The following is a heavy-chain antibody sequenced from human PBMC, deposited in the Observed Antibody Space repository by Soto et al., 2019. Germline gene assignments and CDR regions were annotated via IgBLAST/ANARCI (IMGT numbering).Heavy chain of an antibody. D-gene: IGHD5-18*01. CDR1: GGSISSGGYY. CDR3: ASELLPLWRYFDC. Sequence: QVQLQESGPGLVKPSQTLSLTCTVSGGSISSGGYYWSWIRQHPGKGLEWSGYLYYRGSPYYNPSLTSRVTLPVDTSKNQFSLRLSSVTAADTAVYYCASELLPLWRYFDCGGQGTLVTVSS. CDR2: LYYRGSP. J-gene: IGHJ4*02. V-gene: IGHV4-31*03.